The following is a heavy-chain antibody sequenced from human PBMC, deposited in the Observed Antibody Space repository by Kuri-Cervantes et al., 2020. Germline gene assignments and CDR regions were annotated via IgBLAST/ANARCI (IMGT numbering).Heavy chain of an antibody. V-gene: IGHV3-9*01. Sequence: SLKISCAASGFTFDDYGMHWVRQAPGNGLEWVSCISWNSGNRGYADSVKGRFTISRDNAKNSLYLQMNSLRVDDTAIYYCAKEPDNDGYGGLDYWGQGTLVTVSS. D-gene: IGHD5-24*01. CDR2: ISWNSGNR. CDR3: AKEPDNDGYGGLDY. J-gene: IGHJ4*02. CDR1: GFTFDDYG.